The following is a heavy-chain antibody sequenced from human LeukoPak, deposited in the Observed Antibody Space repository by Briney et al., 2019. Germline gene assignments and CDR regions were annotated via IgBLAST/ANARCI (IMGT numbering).Heavy chain of an antibody. CDR3: TRTSETYYYDSSGSGNYYYYGMDV. V-gene: IGHV3-73*01. Sequence: GGSLRLSCAASGFTFSGSAMHWVRQASGKGLEWVGRIRSKANSYATAYAASVKGRFTISRDDSKNTAYLQMNSLKTEDTAVYYCTRTSETYYYDSSGSGNYYYYGMDVWGQGTTATVSS. J-gene: IGHJ6*02. CDR2: IRSKANSYAT. CDR1: GFTFSGSA. D-gene: IGHD3-22*01.